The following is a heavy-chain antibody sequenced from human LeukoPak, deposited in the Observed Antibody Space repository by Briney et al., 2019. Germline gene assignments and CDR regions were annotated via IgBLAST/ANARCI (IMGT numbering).Heavy chain of an antibody. CDR2: INPSGGST. CDR1: GGTFSSYA. D-gene: IGHD4-23*01. V-gene: IGHV1-46*01. CDR3: ARVPGGTYGMDV. Sequence: GASVKVSCKASGGTFSSYAISWVRQAPGQGLEWMGIINPSGGSTSYAQKFQGRVTMTRDTSTSTVYMELSSLRSEDTAVYYCARVPGGTYGMDVWGQGTTVTVSS. J-gene: IGHJ6*02.